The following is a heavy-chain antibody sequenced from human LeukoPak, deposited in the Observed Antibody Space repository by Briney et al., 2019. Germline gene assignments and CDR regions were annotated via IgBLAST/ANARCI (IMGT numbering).Heavy chain of an antibody. Sequence: GGSLRLSCAASGFTVSSNYMSWVRQAPGKGLEWVSVIYSGGSTYYADPVKGRFTISRDNSKNTLYLQMNSLRAEDTAVYYCAREPRVGATLFNYYYGMDVWGQGTTVTVSS. V-gene: IGHV3-66*02. J-gene: IGHJ6*02. CDR2: IYSGGST. CDR1: GFTVSSNY. CDR3: AREPRVGATLFNYYYGMDV. D-gene: IGHD1-26*01.